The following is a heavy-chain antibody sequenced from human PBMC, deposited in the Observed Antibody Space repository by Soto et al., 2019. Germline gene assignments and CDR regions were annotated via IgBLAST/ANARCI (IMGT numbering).Heavy chain of an antibody. D-gene: IGHD5-12*01. CDR2: IYHNGNT. J-gene: IGHJ4*02. V-gene: IGHV4-30-2*01. Sequence: QLQLQESGSGLVKPSQTLSLTCAASGGSISSGDNSWSWIRQPPGKGLEWIGYIYHNGNTYYNPSLNSRATVSVDRSKNQFSLRLTSVTAADTAVYFCARRRIPSGYDDFFDVWGQGILVTVSS. CDR1: GGSISSGDNS. CDR3: ARRRIPSGYDDFFDV.